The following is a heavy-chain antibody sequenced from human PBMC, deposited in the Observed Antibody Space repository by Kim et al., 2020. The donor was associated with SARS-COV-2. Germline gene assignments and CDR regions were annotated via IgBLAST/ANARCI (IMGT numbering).Heavy chain of an antibody. CDR3: ARRGRKGSGDSVFWFDP. D-gene: IGHD2-15*01. J-gene: IGHJ5*02. V-gene: IGHV4-34*12. CDR1: DGSFSGYF. Sequence: SETLSLTCAVYDGSFSGYFWTWIRQTPGKGLEWIGEIIHNGRTNYNPSLQSRVTISVDKSKNQFSLKLSSVTAADTAVYYCARRGRKGSGDSVFWFDPWGQGTLVTVSS. CDR2: IIHNGRT.